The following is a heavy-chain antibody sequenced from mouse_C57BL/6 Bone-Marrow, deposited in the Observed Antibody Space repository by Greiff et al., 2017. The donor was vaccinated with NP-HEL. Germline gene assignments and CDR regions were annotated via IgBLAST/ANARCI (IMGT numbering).Heavy chain of an antibody. CDR2: IYPRSGNT. D-gene: IGHD1-1*01. CDR3: AIYYGSSYHYYYAMDY. Sequence: QVHVKQSGAELARPGASVKLSCKASGYTFTSYGISWVKQRTGQGLEWIGEIYPRSGNTYYNEKFKGKATLTADKSSSTAYMELRSLTSEDSAVYFCAIYYGSSYHYYYAMDYWGQGTSVTVSS. CDR1: GYTFTSYG. V-gene: IGHV1-81*01. J-gene: IGHJ4*01.